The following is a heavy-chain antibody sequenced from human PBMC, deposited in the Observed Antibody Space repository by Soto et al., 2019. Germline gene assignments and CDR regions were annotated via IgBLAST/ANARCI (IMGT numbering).Heavy chain of an antibody. CDR3: ARGGRSGSYGYFEY. D-gene: IGHD1-26*01. J-gene: IGHJ4*02. CDR1: GYTFISYS. V-gene: IGHV1-18*04. CDR2: ISAYNGDT. Sequence: VKVSCKASGYTFISYSISWVRQAPGQGLEWMGWISAYNGDTNYAQKLQGRVTMTTDTSTSTAYMELRSLRSDDTAVYYCARGGRSGSYGYFEYWGQGTLVTVSS.